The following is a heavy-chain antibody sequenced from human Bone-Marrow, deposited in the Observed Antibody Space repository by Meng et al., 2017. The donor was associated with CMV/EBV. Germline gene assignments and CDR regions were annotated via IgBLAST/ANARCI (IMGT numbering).Heavy chain of an antibody. V-gene: IGHV4-4*02. Sequence: GSLRLSCAVSGGSISSSNWWSWVRQPPGKGLEWIGEIYHSGSTNYNPSLKSRVTISVDKSKNQFSLKLSSVTAADTAVYYCARGGSGWYGGWFDPWGQGTLVTVSS. D-gene: IGHD6-19*01. CDR3: ARGGSGWYGGWFDP. CDR2: IYHSGST. CDR1: GGSISSSNW. J-gene: IGHJ5*02.